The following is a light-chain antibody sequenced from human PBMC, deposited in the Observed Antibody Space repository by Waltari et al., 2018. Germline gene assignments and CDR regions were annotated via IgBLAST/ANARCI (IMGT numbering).Light chain of an antibody. CDR2: GAS. V-gene: IGKV3-15*01. CDR1: QSISRN. J-gene: IGKJ2*01. Sequence: EILMTQSPPTLSVSPAERATLSCRASQSISRNVAWYQQKPGQAPRLLIYGASTRATGIPARFSGSGSGTEFTLTISSLQSEDFAVYYCQQYNNWRTFGQGTKLEIK. CDR3: QQYNNWRT.